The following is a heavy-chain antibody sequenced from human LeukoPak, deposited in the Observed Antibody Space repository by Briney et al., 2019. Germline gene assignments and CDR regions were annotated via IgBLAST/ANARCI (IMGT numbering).Heavy chain of an antibody. Sequence: SETLSFTCAVSGYSISSGNWWGWIRQPPGKGLEWIGYIFYSGSIYYNPSLKSRVTMSVDTSKNQFSLKLSSVTAVDTAVYYCARGEASDYYFDYWGQGTPVTVSS. CDR3: ARGEASDYYFDY. D-gene: IGHD3-10*01. V-gene: IGHV4-28*05. CDR1: GYSISSGNW. J-gene: IGHJ4*02. CDR2: IFYSGSI.